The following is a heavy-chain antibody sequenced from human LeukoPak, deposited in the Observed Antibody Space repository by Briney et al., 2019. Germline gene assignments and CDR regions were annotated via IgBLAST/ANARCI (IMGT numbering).Heavy chain of an antibody. J-gene: IGHJ4*02. CDR3: ARGSIMITFGGVIVVPPDY. CDR2: IYYSGST. CDR1: GGSISSGDYY. Sequence: SETLSLTCTVSGGSISSGDYYWSWIRQPPGKGLEWIGYIYYSGSTYYNPSLKSRVTISVDTSKNQFSLKLSSVTAADTAVYYCARGSIMITFGGVIVVPPDYWGQGTLVTVSS. D-gene: IGHD3-16*02. V-gene: IGHV4-30-4*01.